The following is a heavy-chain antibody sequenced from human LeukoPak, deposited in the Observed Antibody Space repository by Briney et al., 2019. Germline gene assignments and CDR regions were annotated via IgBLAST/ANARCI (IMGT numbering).Heavy chain of an antibody. CDR1: GFNNVW. CDR3: TSEDQGGFDY. Sequence: GGSLRLSCAASGFNNVWMSWVRQAPGKGLGWVGRIKSRTEDGTTDYAAPVKGRFTISRDDSKNTLYLQMNGLNTEDTAVYYCTSEDQGGFDYWGQGTLVTVSS. J-gene: IGHJ4*02. D-gene: IGHD1-26*01. CDR2: IKSRTEDGTT. V-gene: IGHV3-15*01.